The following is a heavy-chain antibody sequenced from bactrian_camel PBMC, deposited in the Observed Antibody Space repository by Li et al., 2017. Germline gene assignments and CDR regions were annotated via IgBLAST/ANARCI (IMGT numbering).Heavy chain of an antibody. CDR3: ATDIVY. V-gene: IGHV3S53*01. J-gene: IGHJ4*01. CDR2: IDGGGRT. CDR1: GFTFSRNC. Sequence: QVQLVESGGGSVQAGGSLRLSCATSGFTFSRNCVAWFRQAPGKEREFIANIDGGGRTTYADSVKGRFTISRDNAKNTLYLQLNSLKTEDTAMYYCATDIVYWGQGTQVTVS.